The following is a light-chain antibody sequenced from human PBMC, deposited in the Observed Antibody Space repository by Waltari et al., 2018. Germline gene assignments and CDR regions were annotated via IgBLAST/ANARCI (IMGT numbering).Light chain of an antibody. CDR3: CSYAGANTYV. CDR2: EVS. CDR1: SSDVGSYNL. V-gene: IGLV2-23*02. J-gene: IGLJ1*01. Sequence: QSALTQPASVSGSPGQSITVSCTGTSSDVGSYNLVSWYQHHPPKAPKLMIYEVSKRPSGVSNRFSGSKSGNTASLTISGPQPEDEADYYCCSYAGANTYVFGSGTKVTVL.